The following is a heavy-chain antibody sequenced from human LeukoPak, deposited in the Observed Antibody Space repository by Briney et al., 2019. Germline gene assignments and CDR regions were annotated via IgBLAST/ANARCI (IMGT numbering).Heavy chain of an antibody. CDR3: STGGGTNDY. CDR1: GFTFGDYA. CDR2: IRSKAYGGTT. Sequence: LGGSLRLSCTASGFTFGDYAMSWVRQAPGKGLEWVGFIRSKAYGGTTDYAAPLKDRFTISRDDSRNTLYLQMNTLKTDDTAVYYCSTGGGTNDYWGQGTLVTVSS. D-gene: IGHD1-1*01. V-gene: IGHV3-49*04. J-gene: IGHJ4*02.